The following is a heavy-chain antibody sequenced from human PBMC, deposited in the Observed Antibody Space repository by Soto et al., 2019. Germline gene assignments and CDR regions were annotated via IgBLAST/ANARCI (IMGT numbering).Heavy chain of an antibody. V-gene: IGHV4-30-4*01. CDR2: VYYTGST. D-gene: IGHD2-21*02. CDR3: ARTARERAGAPHLFDR. J-gene: IGHJ5*02. CDR1: GASIRSTDYY. Sequence: SETLSLTCTVSGASIRSTDYYWSWIRQAPGKGLEWIGYVYYTGSTYYNPSLMSRLTISVDTSKNQFSLKLTSVTAVETAVYYCARTARERAGAPHLFDRWAPVTRVTVSS.